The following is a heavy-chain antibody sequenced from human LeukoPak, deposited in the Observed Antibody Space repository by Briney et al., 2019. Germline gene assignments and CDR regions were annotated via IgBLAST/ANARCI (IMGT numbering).Heavy chain of an antibody. CDR3: ARDSSGWNDY. D-gene: IGHD6-19*01. V-gene: IGHV3-66*01. CDR2: IYSGGNT. Sequence: GGSLRLSCAASGFTFSSYAMSWVRQAPGKGLEWVSVIYSGGNTYYADSVKGRFTISRDNSKNTLYLQMNSLRAEDTAVYYCARDSSGWNDYWGQGTLVTVSS. J-gene: IGHJ4*02. CDR1: GFTFSSYA.